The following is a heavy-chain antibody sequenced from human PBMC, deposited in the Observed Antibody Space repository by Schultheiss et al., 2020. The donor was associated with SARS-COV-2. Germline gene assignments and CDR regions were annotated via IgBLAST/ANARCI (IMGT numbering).Heavy chain of an antibody. CDR3: STDPDIVLVPGY. D-gene: IGHD2-2*01. CDR2: ISYDGSNK. V-gene: IGHV3-30*03. J-gene: IGHJ4*02. Sequence: GGSLRLSCAASGFTFSSYGMHWVRQAPGKGLEWVAVISYDGSNKYYADSVKGRFTISRDNYKNTLYLQMNSLRAEDTAVYYCSTDPDIVLVPGYWGQGTLVTVSS. CDR1: GFTFSSYG.